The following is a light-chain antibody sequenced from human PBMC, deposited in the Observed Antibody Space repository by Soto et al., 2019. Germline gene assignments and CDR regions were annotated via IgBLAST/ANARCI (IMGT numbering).Light chain of an antibody. J-gene: IGKJ1*01. Sequence: EIVMTQSQATLSVSPGERATLSCMASQSVSSSYLAWYQQKPGQAPRLLVYGASSRATGIPDRFSGSGSGTDFTLTISRLEPEDFAVYYCQQYGSSRTFGQGTK. CDR1: QSVSSSY. CDR2: GAS. V-gene: IGKV3-20*01. CDR3: QQYGSSRT.